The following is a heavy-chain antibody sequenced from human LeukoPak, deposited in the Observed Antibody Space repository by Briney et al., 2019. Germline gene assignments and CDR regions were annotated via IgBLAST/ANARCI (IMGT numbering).Heavy chain of an antibody. D-gene: IGHD4-11*01. J-gene: IGHJ4*02. CDR1: GFTFSSYE. CDR2: IYSGGST. CDR3: ARTRVDTTTFDYFDY. Sequence: GGSLRLSCAASGFTFSSYEMNWVRQAPGKGLEWVSVIYSGGSTYYADSVKGRFTISRDNSKNTLYLQMNSLRAEDTAVYYCARTRVDTTTFDYFDYWGQGTLVTVSS. V-gene: IGHV3-53*01.